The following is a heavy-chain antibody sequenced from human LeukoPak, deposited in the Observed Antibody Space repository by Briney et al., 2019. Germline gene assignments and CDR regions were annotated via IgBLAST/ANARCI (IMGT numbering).Heavy chain of an antibody. J-gene: IGHJ5*02. CDR1: GGSISMKY. Sequence: SQTLSLTCTVSGGSISMKYWTCSRHPPGKGLGWSGYIYYSGSTIYNPSLKSRVTISVDTPENQFSLKLSSVTAADTGVYYCARVVPGKAAAGTDWFDPWGKGTLVTVSS. CDR3: ARVVPGKAAAGTDWFDP. V-gene: IGHV4-59*01. CDR2: IYYSGST. D-gene: IGHD6-13*01.